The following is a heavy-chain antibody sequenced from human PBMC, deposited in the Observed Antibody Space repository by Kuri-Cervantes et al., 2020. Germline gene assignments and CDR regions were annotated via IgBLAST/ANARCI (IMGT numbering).Heavy chain of an antibody. J-gene: IGHJ4*02. CDR3: ASARGGQLERRRCFDY. CDR1: GGSFSGYY. V-gene: IGHV4-34*01. D-gene: IGHD1-1*01. Sequence: SETLSLTCAVYGGSFSGYYWSLIRQPPEKGLEWIGEINHSGSTNYNSSLKSRVSISVDTSKNQFSLKLSSVTAADTAVYYCASARGGQLERRRCFDYWGQGTLVTVSS. CDR2: INHSGST.